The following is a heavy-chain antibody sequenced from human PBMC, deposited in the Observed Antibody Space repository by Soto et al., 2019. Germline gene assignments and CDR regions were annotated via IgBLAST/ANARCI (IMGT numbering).Heavy chain of an antibody. CDR3: ATRITVFGLLIPPFDP. V-gene: IGHV4-34*01. CDR1: GGSVNGYY. J-gene: IGHJ5*02. CDR2: INHTGGT. D-gene: IGHD3-3*01. Sequence: SETLSLTCAVYGGSVNGYYWNWIRQPPGKGLEWIGEINHTGGTRYNPSLKSRVTMSVDTSKNQFSLRLSSVTAADTAIYYCATRITVFGLLIPPFDPWGQGTQVTVSS.